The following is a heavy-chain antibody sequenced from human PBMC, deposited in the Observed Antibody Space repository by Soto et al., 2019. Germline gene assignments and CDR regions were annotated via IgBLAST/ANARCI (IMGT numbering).Heavy chain of an antibody. V-gene: IGHV4-31*03. CDR2: IYYSGST. CDR3: ARAGDSSGYYSQFDY. CDR1: GGSISSGGYY. Sequence: QVQLQESGPGLVKPSQTLSLTCTVSGGSISSGGYYWSWIRQHPGKGLEWFGYIYYSGSTYYNPSLKCRVTISVDTSKNQFSLKLSSVTAADTAVYYCARAGDSSGYYSQFDYWGQGTLVTVSS. D-gene: IGHD3-22*01. J-gene: IGHJ4*02.